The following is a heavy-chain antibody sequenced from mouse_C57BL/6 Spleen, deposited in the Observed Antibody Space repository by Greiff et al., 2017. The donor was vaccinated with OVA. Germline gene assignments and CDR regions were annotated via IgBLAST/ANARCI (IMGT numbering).Heavy chain of an antibody. CDR3: ARSNSDYYGSSLTDFDV. J-gene: IGHJ1*03. CDR2: IYPGSGST. CDR1: GYTFTSYW. V-gene: IGHV1-55*01. D-gene: IGHD1-1*01. Sequence: VQLQQPGAELVKPGASVKMSCKASGYTFTSYWITWVKQRPGQGLEWIGDIYPGSGSTNYNEKFKSKATLTVDTSSSTAYMQLSSLTSEDSAVYYCARSNSDYYGSSLTDFDVWGTGTTVTVSS.